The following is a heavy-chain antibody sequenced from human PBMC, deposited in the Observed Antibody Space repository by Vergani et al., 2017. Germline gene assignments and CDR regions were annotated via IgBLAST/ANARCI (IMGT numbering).Heavy chain of an antibody. CDR3: ESMQWGGPFDY. Sequence: EVQLVESGGGLVQPGGSLRLSCAASGFTFSSYWMSWVRQAPGKGLEWVANIKEDGSEKYYVDSVTVRFTISRDNDKNSLYLQMHSLRAEDTAVYVCESMQWGGPFDYWGQGTLVTVAS. D-gene: IGHD6-19*01. J-gene: IGHJ4*02. CDR1: GFTFSSYW. V-gene: IGHV3-7*03. CDR2: IKEDGSEK.